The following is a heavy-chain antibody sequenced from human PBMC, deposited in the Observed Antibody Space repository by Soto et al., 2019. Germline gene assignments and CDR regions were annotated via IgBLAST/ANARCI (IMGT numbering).Heavy chain of an antibody. CDR2: INPNSGGT. CDR3: ARDSNRVYSGSYHDPFDY. V-gene: IGHV1-2*02. Sequence: ASVKFSCKASGYTFTGYYMRWLRQARGQGLEWMGWINPNSGGTNYVQKFQGSVTMTRDTSISTAYMELSRLRSDDTAVYYCARDSNRVYSGSYHDPFDYWGQGTLVTVSS. D-gene: IGHD1-26*01. CDR1: GYTFTGYY. J-gene: IGHJ4*02.